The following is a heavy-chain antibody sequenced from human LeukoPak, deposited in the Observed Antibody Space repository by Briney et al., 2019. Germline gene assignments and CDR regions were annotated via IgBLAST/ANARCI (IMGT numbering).Heavy chain of an antibody. CDR2: IYTSGST. CDR3: ASTTYYYDSSGYYFLDY. CDR1: GGSISSYY. D-gene: IGHD3-22*01. Sequence: PSETLSLTCTVSGGSISSYYWSWIRQPAGKGLEWIGRIYTSGSTNYNPSLKNRVTMSVDTSKNQFSLKLSSVTAADTAVYCCASTTYYYDSSGYYFLDYWGQGTLVTVSS. V-gene: IGHV4-4*07. J-gene: IGHJ4*02.